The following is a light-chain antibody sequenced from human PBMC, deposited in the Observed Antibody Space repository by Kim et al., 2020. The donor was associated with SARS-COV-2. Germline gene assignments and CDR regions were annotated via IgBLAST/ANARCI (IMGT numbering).Light chain of an antibody. Sequence: APEKTARITCGGNNMGSKSVHWYQQKPGQAPVLVIYYDSDRPSGIPERFSGSNSGNTATLTISRVEAGDEADYYCQVWDSSSDHVVFGGGTQLTVL. CDR3: QVWDSSSDHVV. V-gene: IGLV3-21*04. CDR2: YDS. J-gene: IGLJ2*01. CDR1: NMGSKS.